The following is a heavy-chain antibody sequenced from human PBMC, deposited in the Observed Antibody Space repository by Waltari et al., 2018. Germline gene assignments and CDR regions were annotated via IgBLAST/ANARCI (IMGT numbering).Heavy chain of an antibody. CDR3: ARRGSWLRFPYYFDY. V-gene: IGHV4-34*01. Sequence: QVQLQQWGAGLLKPSETLSLTSAVYVGSFRAYYWSWIRQPPGKGLEWIGEINHSGSTNYNPSLKSRVTISVDTSKNQFSLKLSSVTAADTAVYYCARRGSWLRFPYYFDYWGQGTLVTVSS. CDR1: VGSFRAYY. CDR2: INHSGST. J-gene: IGHJ4*02. D-gene: IGHD5-12*01.